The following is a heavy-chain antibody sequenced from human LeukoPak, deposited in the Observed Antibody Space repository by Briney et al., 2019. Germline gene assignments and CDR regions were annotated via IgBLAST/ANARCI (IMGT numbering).Heavy chain of an antibody. Sequence: GASVKVSCKASGYTFTSYDINWVRQATGQGLEWMGWMNPNSGNTGYAQKFQGRVTMTRDTSISTAYMELSRLRSDDTAVYYCGRALLIAAAGTPPGYWGQGTLVTVSS. V-gene: IGHV1-8*02. CDR1: GYTFTSYD. J-gene: IGHJ4*02. CDR2: MNPNSGNT. D-gene: IGHD6-13*01. CDR3: GRALLIAAAGTPPGY.